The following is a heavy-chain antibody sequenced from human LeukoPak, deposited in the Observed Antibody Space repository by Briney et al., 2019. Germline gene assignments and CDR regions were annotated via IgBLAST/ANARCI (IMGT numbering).Heavy chain of an antibody. V-gene: IGHV3-33*06. D-gene: IGHD2-2*01. CDR1: GFTFSSYG. CDR3: AKDSSGKYQLLSRAFDY. CDR2: IWYDGSNK. J-gene: IGHJ4*02. Sequence: PGGSPRLSCAASGFTFSSYGMHWVRQAPGKGLEWVAVIWYDGSNKYYADSVKGRFTISRDNSKNTLYLQMNSLRAEDTAVYYCAKDSSGKYQLLSRAFDYWGQGTLVTVSS.